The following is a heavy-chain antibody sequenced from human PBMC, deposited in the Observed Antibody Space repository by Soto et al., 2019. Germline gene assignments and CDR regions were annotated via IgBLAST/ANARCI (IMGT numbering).Heavy chain of an antibody. CDR2: ISSHNGNT. CDR3: ASSSIAAAGPFDY. V-gene: IGHV1-18*01. J-gene: IGHJ4*02. Sequence: QVQLVQSGDEVKQPGASVKVSCKASGSTITAYGISWVRQAPGQGLEWMAWISSHNGNTYYAKNLQGRVTMTTDTSTSTAYMELRSLRSDDTAVYYCASSSIAAAGPFDYWGQGALVTVSS. CDR1: GSTITAYG. D-gene: IGHD6-13*01.